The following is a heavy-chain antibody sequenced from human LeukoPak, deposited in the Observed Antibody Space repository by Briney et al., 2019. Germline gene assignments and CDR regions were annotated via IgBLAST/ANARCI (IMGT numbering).Heavy chain of an antibody. V-gene: IGHV4-4*02. J-gene: IGHJ3*02. CDR2: IYHSGST. CDR3: ARAGYYDSSGRKINTFDI. Sequence: NPSETLSLTCAVSGGSISSSAWWTWVRQPPGKGLEWIGEIYHSGSTNYNPSLKSRVTISVDKSKNQFSLKLSSVTAADTAVYYCARAGYYDSSGRKINTFDIWGQGTMITVSS. D-gene: IGHD3-22*01. CDR1: GGSISSSAW.